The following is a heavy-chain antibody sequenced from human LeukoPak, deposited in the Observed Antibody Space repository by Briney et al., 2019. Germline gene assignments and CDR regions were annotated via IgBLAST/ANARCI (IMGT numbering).Heavy chain of an antibody. J-gene: IGHJ4*02. CDR3: ARPAGDSSGYYYTYYFGY. V-gene: IGHV3-11*01. CDR2: ISSSGSTI. D-gene: IGHD3-22*01. Sequence: GGSLRLSCAASGFTFSDYYMSWIRQAPGKGLEWVSYISSSGSTIYYADSVKGRFTISRNNAKNSLYLQMNSLRAEDTAVYYCARPAGDSSGYYYTYYFGYWGQGTLVTVSS. CDR1: GFTFSDYY.